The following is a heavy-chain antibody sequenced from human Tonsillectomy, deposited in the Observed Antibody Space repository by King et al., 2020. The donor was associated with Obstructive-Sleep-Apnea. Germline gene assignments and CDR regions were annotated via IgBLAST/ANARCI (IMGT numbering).Heavy chain of an antibody. Sequence: LQLQEPGPGLVKPSETLSLTCTVSGGSISTTNYYWGWIRQPPGKGLEWIGNIYYSGSTYYNPSLKSRGTISVDTSKNQFSLKVSSMTAADTAVYYCAAWAQRSGGFDYWGQGTLVTVSS. D-gene: IGHD1-26*01. V-gene: IGHV4-39*07. J-gene: IGHJ4*02. CDR3: AAWAQRSGGFDY. CDR1: GGSISTTNYY. CDR2: IYYSGST.